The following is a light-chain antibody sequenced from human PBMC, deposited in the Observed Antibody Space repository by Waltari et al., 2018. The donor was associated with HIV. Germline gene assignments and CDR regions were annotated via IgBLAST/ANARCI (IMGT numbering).Light chain of an antibody. Sequence: QSVLTQPPSASGSPGQSVTISCTGTSSDIGAYNYVSWFQHHPGKAPKPMIFDVSKRPSGVPDRFSGSKSGNTASLTVSGLQAEDEADYYCASHAGSKDVFGGGTKLTVL. J-gene: IGLJ2*01. V-gene: IGLV2-8*01. CDR2: DVS. CDR1: SSDIGAYNY. CDR3: ASHAGSKDV.